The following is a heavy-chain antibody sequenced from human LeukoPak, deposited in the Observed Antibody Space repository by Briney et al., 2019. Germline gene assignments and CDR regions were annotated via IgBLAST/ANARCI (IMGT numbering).Heavy chain of an antibody. CDR1: GYSFTSYW. J-gene: IGHJ4*02. D-gene: IGHD3-22*01. V-gene: IGHV5-51*01. CDR2: IYPGDSDT. Sequence: GESLKISCKGSGYSFTSYWIGWVRQLPGKGLEWMGIIYPGDSDTRYSPSFQGQVTISADKSISTAYLQWSSLKASDTAMYYCARGSSGYYFPGGFDYWGQGTLVTVSS. CDR3: ARGSSGYYFPGGFDY.